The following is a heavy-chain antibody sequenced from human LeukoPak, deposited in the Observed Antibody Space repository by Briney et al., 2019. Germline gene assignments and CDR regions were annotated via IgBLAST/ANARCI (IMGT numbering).Heavy chain of an antibody. CDR1: GGSFSGYY. Sequence: PSETLSLTCAVYGGSFSGYYWSWIHQPPGKGLEWIGEINHSGSTNYNPSLKSRVTISVDTSKNQFSLKLSSVTAADTAVYYCARLYYDFWSGYSGFDPWGQGTLATVSS. V-gene: IGHV4-34*01. J-gene: IGHJ5*02. CDR2: INHSGST. CDR3: ARLYYDFWSGYSGFDP. D-gene: IGHD3-3*01.